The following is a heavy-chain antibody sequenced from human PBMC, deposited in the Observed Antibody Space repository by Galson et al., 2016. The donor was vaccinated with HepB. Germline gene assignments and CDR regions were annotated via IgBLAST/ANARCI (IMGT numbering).Heavy chain of an antibody. CDR1: EFTFTKAW. V-gene: IGHV3-15*01. Sequence: SLRLSCAASEFTFTKAWMSWVRQAPGKGLQWVGRIKSKIDGGTTDYAAPVKGRFTISRDDSKNTLHLQMNSRQSEDTAVYYCTTGPYYDILPGSNWVDPWGQGTLVTVAS. CDR3: TTGPYYDILPGSNWVDP. CDR2: IKSKIDGGTT. D-gene: IGHD3-9*01. J-gene: IGHJ5*02.